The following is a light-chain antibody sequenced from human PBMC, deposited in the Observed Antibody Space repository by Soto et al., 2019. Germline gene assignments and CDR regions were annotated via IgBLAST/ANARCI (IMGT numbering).Light chain of an antibody. CDR1: SSDVGSYNV. CDR2: EVS. V-gene: IGLV2-23*02. Sequence: QSALTQPASVSGSPGQSITISCTGTSSDVGSYNVVSWYQQHPGKAPKLLIYEVSKRPSGVSDRFSGSKSGTTASLTISGLQAEDEADYHCCSYAGSSSAYVFGTGTKLTVL. CDR3: CSYAGSSSAYV. J-gene: IGLJ1*01.